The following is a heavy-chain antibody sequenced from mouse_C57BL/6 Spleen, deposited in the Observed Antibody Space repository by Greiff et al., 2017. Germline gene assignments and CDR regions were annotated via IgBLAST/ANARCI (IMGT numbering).Heavy chain of an antibody. D-gene: IGHD2-1*01. CDR2: IDPETGGT. CDR3: TRRPLYYSPYYFDY. Sequence: VQLKESGAELVRPGASVTLSCKASGYTFTDYEMHWVKQTPVHGLEWIGAIDPETGGTAYNQKFKGKAILTADKSSSTAYMELRSLTSEDAAVYYCTRRPLYYSPYYFDYWGQGTTLTVSS. CDR1: GYTFTDYE. V-gene: IGHV1-15*01. J-gene: IGHJ2*01.